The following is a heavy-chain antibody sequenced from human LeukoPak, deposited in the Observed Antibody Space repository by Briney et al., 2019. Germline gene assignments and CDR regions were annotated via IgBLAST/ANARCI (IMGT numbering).Heavy chain of an antibody. D-gene: IGHD3-9*01. CDR3: ARDLGDILTGYRYYSDY. CDR1: GGTFSSYA. J-gene: IGHJ4*02. V-gene: IGHV1-69*04. CDR2: IIPILGIA. Sequence: SVKVSCKASGGTFSSYAISWVRQAPGQGLEWMGRIIPILGIANYAQKFQGRVTITADKSTSTAYMELSSLRSEDTAVYYCARDLGDILTGYRYYSDYWGQGTLVTVSS.